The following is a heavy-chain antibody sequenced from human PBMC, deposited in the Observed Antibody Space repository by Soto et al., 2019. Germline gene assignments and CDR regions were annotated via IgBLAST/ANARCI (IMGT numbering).Heavy chain of an antibody. V-gene: IGHV4-31*03. CDR2: IYYSGST. Sequence: QVQLQESGPGLVKPSQTLSLTCTVSGGSISSGGYYWSWIRQHPGKGLEWIGYIYYSGSTYYNPSLKSRVTISVDTSKNQFSLKLSSVTAADTAVYYCARERPGAAAGTGYYYYMDVWGKGTTVTVSS. J-gene: IGHJ6*03. CDR3: ARERPGAAAGTGYYYYMDV. CDR1: GGSISSGGYY. D-gene: IGHD6-13*01.